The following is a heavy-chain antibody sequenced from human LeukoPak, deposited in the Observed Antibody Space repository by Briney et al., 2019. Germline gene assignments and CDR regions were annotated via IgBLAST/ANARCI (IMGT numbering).Heavy chain of an antibody. Sequence: SSETLSLTCTVSGGSISSGSYYWSWFRQPAGKGLEWIGRIYTSGSTNYNPSLKSRITISLDTSKNQFSLKLSSVTAADTAVYYCARGQLTFWSGHFFDYWGQGTLVTVSS. J-gene: IGHJ4*02. CDR3: ARGQLTFWSGHFFDY. CDR2: IYTSGST. D-gene: IGHD3-3*01. V-gene: IGHV4-61*02. CDR1: GGSISSGSYY.